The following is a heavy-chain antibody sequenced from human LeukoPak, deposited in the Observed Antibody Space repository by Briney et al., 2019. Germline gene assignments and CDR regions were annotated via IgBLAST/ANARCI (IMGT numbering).Heavy chain of an antibody. V-gene: IGHV4-59*12. D-gene: IGHD2-2*02. CDR2: IYYSGST. Sequence: SETLSLTCTVSGGSISSYYWSWIRQPPGKGLEWIGYIYYSGSTNYNPSLKSRVTISVDRSKNQFSLKLSSVTAADTAVYYCARDIVVVPAAIRYFDYWGQGTLVTVSS. J-gene: IGHJ4*02. CDR3: ARDIVVVPAAIRYFDY. CDR1: GGSISSYY.